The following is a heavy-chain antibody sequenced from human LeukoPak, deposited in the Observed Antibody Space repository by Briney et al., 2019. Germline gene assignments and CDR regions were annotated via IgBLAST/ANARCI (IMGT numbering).Heavy chain of an antibody. V-gene: IGHV4-39*07. CDR1: GGSISSSSYY. CDR3: ARGVSGATYDYYYYMDV. Sequence: SETLSLTCTVSGGSISSSSYYWGWIRQPPGKGLEWIGSIYYSGSTYYNPSLKSRVTISVDTSKNQFSLKLSSVTAADTAVYYCARGVSGATYDYYYYMDVWGKGTTVTISS. D-gene: IGHD1-26*01. CDR2: IYYSGST. J-gene: IGHJ6*03.